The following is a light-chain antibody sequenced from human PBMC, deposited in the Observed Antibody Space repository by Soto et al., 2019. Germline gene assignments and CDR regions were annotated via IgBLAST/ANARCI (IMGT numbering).Light chain of an antibody. V-gene: IGKV3-15*01. CDR2: GAS. CDR3: QQSNNLPYT. Sequence: ELVMTQSPATLSVSPGERVTLSCRASQSVSDNLAWYQQKPGQAPRLLIYGASTRATTTPAMFSGSGSGTEFTLTISSLQSEDVAVYFCQQSNNLPYTFGQGTKLDIK. CDR1: QSVSDN. J-gene: IGKJ2*01.